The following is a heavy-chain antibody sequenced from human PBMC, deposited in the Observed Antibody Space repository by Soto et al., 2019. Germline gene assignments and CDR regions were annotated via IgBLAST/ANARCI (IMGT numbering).Heavy chain of an antibody. Sequence: EVQLLESGGGLVQPGGSLRLSCAASGFSFSSYAMNWVRQAPGKGLEWVSVISGSGDTTYYADSVKGRFTISRDNSKNTLYLQMNSLRAEDTAEYFCAQGTMIVVANDAFDIWGQGKMVTVSS. CDR3: AQGTMIVVANDAFDI. J-gene: IGHJ3*02. CDR1: GFSFSSYA. V-gene: IGHV3-23*01. D-gene: IGHD3-22*01. CDR2: ISGSGDTT.